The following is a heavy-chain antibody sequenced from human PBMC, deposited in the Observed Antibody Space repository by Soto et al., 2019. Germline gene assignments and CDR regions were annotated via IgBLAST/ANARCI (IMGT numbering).Heavy chain of an antibody. CDR1: GFTFSSYW. Sequence: PGGSLRLSCVTSGFTFSSYWMNWVRQAPGRGLEWVANINQDGSEKYYVDSVKGRFTISRDNAKISLYLQMNDLRAEDTGVYYCARGTVPPGIDYWGQGALVTVSS. J-gene: IGHJ4*02. D-gene: IGHD4-4*01. V-gene: IGHV3-7*04. CDR3: ARGTVPPGIDY. CDR2: INQDGSEK.